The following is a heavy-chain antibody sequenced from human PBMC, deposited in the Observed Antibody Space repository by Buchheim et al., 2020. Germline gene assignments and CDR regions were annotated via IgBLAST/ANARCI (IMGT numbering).Heavy chain of an antibody. CDR3: ARRGSIAARGRYFDY. CDR2: IYYSGRT. V-gene: IGHV4-39*01. J-gene: IGHJ4*02. CDR1: GGSISSSSYY. D-gene: IGHD6-6*01. Sequence: QLQLQESGPGLVKPSETLSLTCTVSGGSISSSSYYWGWIRQPPGKGLEWIGSIYYSGRTYYNPSLKSRVTISVDTSKNQFSLKLSSVTAADTAVYYCARRGSIAARGRYFDYWGQGTL.